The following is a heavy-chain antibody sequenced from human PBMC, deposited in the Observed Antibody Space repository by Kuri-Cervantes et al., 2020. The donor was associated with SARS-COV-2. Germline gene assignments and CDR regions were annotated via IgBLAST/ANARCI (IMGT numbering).Heavy chain of an antibody. Sequence: SETLSLTCTVSGGSISSYYWSWIRQPPGKGLEWIGYIYYSGSTNYNPSLKSRVTISVDTSKNQFSLKLSSVTAADTAVYYCAILRGCSGGSCFWGQGTLVTVSS. CDR3: AILRGCSGGSCF. CDR1: GGSISSYY. V-gene: IGHV4-59*12. J-gene: IGHJ4*02. D-gene: IGHD2-15*01. CDR2: IYYSGST.